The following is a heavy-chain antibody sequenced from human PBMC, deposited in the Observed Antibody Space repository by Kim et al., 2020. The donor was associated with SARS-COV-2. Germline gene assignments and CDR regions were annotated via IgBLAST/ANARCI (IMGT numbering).Heavy chain of an antibody. J-gene: IGHJ4*02. CDR2: INHSGST. CDR1: GGSFSGYY. Sequence: SETLSLTCAVYGGSFSGYYWSWIRQPPGKGLEWIGEINHSGSTNYNPSLKSRVTISVDTSKNQFSLKLSSVTAADTAVYYCANAILRYFDWLFRGGFDYWGQGTLVTVSS. V-gene: IGHV4-34*01. D-gene: IGHD3-9*01. CDR3: ANAILRYFDWLFRGGFDY.